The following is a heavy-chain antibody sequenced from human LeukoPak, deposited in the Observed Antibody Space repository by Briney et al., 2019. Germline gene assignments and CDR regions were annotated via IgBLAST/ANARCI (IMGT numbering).Heavy chain of an antibody. V-gene: IGHV1-69*04. CDR2: IIPILNVA. J-gene: IGHJ4*02. D-gene: IGHD3-10*01. CDR1: GGSFNSYV. CDR3: ARGGYGSGSYYPPLDY. Sequence: GASVKVSCKASGGSFNSYVITWVRQAPGQGLEWMGRIIPILNVANFAQKFQGRVTITADKSTSTAYMELSSLRSEDTAVYYCARGGYGSGSYYPPLDYWGQGTLVTVSS.